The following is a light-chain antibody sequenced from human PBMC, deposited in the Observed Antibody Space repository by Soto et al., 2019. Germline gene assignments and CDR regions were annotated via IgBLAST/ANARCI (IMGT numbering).Light chain of an antibody. CDR1: RRVSSDY. V-gene: IGKV3-20*01. J-gene: IGKJ2*01. Sequence: EVVLTQSPGTLSLSPGDTATLSCRTSRRVSSDYLAWYQQKPGQAPRLLIYGASSRATDIPDRFSGGGPGIGFTLSISRLEPEDCAVYYCLQSGSSPYTFGQGTKLEI. CDR3: LQSGSSPYT. CDR2: GAS.